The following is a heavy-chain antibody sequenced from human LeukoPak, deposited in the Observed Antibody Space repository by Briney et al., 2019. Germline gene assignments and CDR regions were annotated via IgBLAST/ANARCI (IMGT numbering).Heavy chain of an antibody. V-gene: IGHV3-53*04. CDR1: GFTFSSYA. CDR2: IYSGGST. Sequence: PGGSLRLSCAASGFTFSSYAMSWVRQAPGKGLEWVSVIYSGGSTYYADSVKGRFTISRHNSKNTLYLQMNSLRAEDTAVYYCARGQRSWAFDYWGQGTLVTVSS. J-gene: IGHJ4*02. D-gene: IGHD6-13*01. CDR3: ARGQRSWAFDY.